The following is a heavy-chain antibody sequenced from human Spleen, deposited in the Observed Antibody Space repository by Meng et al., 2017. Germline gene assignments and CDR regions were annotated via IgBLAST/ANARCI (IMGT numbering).Heavy chain of an antibody. CDR1: GYTFTNNA. J-gene: IGHJ4*02. Sequence: QVQFVQSGAEVKKPGASVKISCKASGYTFTNNAIQWVRQAPGQRLEWLGTINCYTSGTAYARKFQGRITLTRDTSTTTVYMDLGSLGSDDTAFYYCAREKSPGHFDYFGQGILVTVSS. CDR2: INCYTSGT. CDR3: AREKSPGHFDY. V-gene: IGHV1-46*01.